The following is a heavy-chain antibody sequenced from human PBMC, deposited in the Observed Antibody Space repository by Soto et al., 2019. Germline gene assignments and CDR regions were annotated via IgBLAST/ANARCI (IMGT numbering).Heavy chain of an antibody. J-gene: IGHJ6*01. CDR3: ARGAYQLLLNHYYYSGMDV. Sequence: SVKVSCKAAGGAFSSDVIIGVREAPGQGLEWMGGIIPIFGTTNYAQKFQGRVSLTADKSTSTAYMELTRLRYEDTAIYYCARGAYQLLLNHYYYSGMDVWGQGTTVTVSS. D-gene: IGHD2-2*01. V-gene: IGHV1-69*06. CDR2: IIPIFGTT. CDR1: GGAFSSDV.